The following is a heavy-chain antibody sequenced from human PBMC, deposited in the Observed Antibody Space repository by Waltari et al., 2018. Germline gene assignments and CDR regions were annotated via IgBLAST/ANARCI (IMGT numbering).Heavy chain of an antibody. V-gene: IGHV4-4*07. D-gene: IGHD3-22*01. J-gene: IGHJ5*02. CDR3: AREARDYYDSSGYYGGNWFDP. CDR2: IYTSGST. Sequence: QVQLQESGPGLVKPSETLSLTCTVSGGSISSYYWSWIRQPAGKGLEWIGRIYTSGSTNYNPSLKSRVTMSVDTSKNQFSLKRSSVTAADTAVYYCAREARDYYDSSGYYGGNWFDPWGQGTLVTVSS. CDR1: GGSISSYY.